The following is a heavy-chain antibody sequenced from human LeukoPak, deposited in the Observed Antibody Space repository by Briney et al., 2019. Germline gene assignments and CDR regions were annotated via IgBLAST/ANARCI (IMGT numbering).Heavy chain of an antibody. J-gene: IGHJ3*02. CDR2: IYYSGST. CDR1: GGSISSYY. V-gene: IGHV4-59*01. D-gene: IGHD5-18*01. CDR3: ARDTGYSHGLDAFDI. Sequence: SETLSLTCTVSGGSISSYYWSWLRQPPGKGLEWIGYIYYSGSTNYNPSLKSRVTISVDASKNQFSLKLSSVTAADTAVYYCARDTGYSHGLDAFDIWGQGTMVTVSS.